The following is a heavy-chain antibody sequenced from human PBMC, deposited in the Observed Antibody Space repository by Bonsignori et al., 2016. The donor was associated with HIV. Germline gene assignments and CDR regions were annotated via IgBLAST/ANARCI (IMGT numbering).Heavy chain of an antibody. J-gene: IGHJ4*02. V-gene: IGHV4-34*01. CDR1: GGSFSGYF. D-gene: IGHD6-6*01. CDR2: INHSGSN. CDR3: ARLGGSSSERSVS. Sequence: QVQLQQWGAGLLKPSETLSLTCAVYGGSFSGYFWSWIRQPPGKGLEWIGEINHSGSNNYNPSLKSRVTISVDTSKNQFSLKLSSVTAADTAVYYCARLGGSSSERSVSRGQGTLVSVSS.